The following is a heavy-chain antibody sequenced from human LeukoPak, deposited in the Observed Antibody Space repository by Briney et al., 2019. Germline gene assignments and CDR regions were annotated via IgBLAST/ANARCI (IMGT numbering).Heavy chain of an antibody. CDR3: ARIGYYPSDFDY. CDR1: GFTFSSYA. Sequence: GGSLGLSCAASGFTFSSYAMHWVRQAPGKGLEWVAVISYDGSNKYYADSVKGRFTISRDNSKNTLYLQMNSLRAEDTAVYYCARIGYYPSDFDYWGQGTLVTVSS. J-gene: IGHJ4*02. V-gene: IGHV3-30*01. D-gene: IGHD3-22*01. CDR2: ISYDGSNK.